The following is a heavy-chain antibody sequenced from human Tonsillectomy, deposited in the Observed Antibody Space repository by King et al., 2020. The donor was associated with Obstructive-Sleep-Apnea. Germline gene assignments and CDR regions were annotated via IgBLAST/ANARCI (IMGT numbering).Heavy chain of an antibody. Sequence: QLVQSGGGLVQPGGSLRLSCAASGFTFSIYGMSWVRQAPGKGLEWVSGISGSGGSTHYAGSVKGRFTISRDNSKNTLYLQMNSLRAEDTAVYYCARKSGPEGRVLEWFILAEDYWGQGTLVTVSS. J-gene: IGHJ4*02. V-gene: IGHV3-23*04. CDR2: ISGSGGST. D-gene: IGHD3-3*01. CDR1: GFTFSIYG. CDR3: ARKSGPEGRVLEWFILAEDY.